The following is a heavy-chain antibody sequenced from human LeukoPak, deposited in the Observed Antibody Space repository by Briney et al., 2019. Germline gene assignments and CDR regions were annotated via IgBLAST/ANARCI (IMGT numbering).Heavy chain of an antibody. CDR2: INPNSGGT. V-gene: IGHV1-2*02. J-gene: IGHJ3*02. D-gene: IGHD6-19*01. CDR3: ASSIYSSGWYPSAPAFDI. CDR1: GYTFTGYY. Sequence: APVKVSCKASGYTFTGYYMHWVRQAPGQGLEWMGWINPNSGGTNYAQKFQGRVTMTRDTSISTAYMELSRLRSDDTAVYYCASSIYSSGWYPSAPAFDIWGQGTMVTVSS.